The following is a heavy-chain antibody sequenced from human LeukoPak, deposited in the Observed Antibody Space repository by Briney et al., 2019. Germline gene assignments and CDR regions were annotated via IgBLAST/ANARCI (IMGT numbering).Heavy chain of an antibody. J-gene: IGHJ4*02. CDR2: ISWNSGSI. CDR1: GFTFDDYA. CDR3: AKGSGWYRPFDY. Sequence: GRSLRLSCAASGFTFDDYAMHWVRQAPGKGLEWVSGISWNSGSIGYADSVKGRFTISRDNAKNSLYLQMNSLRAEGTALYYCAKGSGWYRPFDYWGQGTLVTVSS. D-gene: IGHD6-19*01. V-gene: IGHV3-9*01.